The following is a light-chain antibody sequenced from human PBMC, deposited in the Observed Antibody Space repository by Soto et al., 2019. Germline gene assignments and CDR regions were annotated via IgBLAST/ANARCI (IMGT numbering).Light chain of an antibody. CDR1: RGNIGAGYD. J-gene: IGLJ2*01. V-gene: IGLV1-40*01. CDR3: HSYDSSLGGARV. CDR2: GNS. Sequence: QSVLTQPPSVSGAPGQRVTISCTGSRGNIGAGYDVHWYQQLPGTAPKLGIYGNSNRPSGVPDRISGSKSGTSASLAITGLQAEDEADYYCHSYDSSLGGARVFGGGTKLTVL.